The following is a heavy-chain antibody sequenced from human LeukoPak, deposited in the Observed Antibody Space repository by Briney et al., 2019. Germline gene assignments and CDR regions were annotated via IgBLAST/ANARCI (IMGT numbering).Heavy chain of an antibody. D-gene: IGHD1-26*01. Sequence: PGGSLRLSCAASGFTFTNYWMSWVRQAPGKGLELVANIKQDRSEKYYVDSVKGRFTISRDNAKNSLYLQMNSLRAEDTAVYYCARDQVSGSWSPVGATWDYWGQGTLVTVSS. CDR2: IKQDRSEK. CDR3: ARDQVSGSWSPVGATWDY. V-gene: IGHV3-7*01. J-gene: IGHJ4*02. CDR1: GFTFTNYW.